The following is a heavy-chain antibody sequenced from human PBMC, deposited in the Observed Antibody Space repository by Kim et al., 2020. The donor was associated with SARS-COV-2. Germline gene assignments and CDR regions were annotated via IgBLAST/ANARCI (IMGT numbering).Heavy chain of an antibody. CDR1: GFTFSSYA. CDR2: ISYDGSNK. CDR3: ARDLRAAMAFYYYYGMDV. D-gene: IGHD2-2*01. V-gene: IGHV3-30-3*01. Sequence: GGSLRLSCAASGFTFSSYAMHWVRQAPGKGLEWVAVISYDGSNKYYADSVKGRFTISRDNSKNTLYLQMNSLRAEDTAVYYCARDLRAAMAFYYYYGMDVWGQGTTVTVSS. J-gene: IGHJ6*02.